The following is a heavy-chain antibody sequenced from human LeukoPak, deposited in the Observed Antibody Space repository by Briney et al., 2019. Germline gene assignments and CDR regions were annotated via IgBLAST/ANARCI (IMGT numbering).Heavy chain of an antibody. CDR3: ARDPARGGITPSFADY. CDR2: IKQDGSEK. Sequence: TGGSLRLSCAASGFSFSDYWMSWVRQAPGKGLEWVANIKQDGSEKYYVDSVKGRFTISRDNAKNSLYLQMNSLRAEDTAVYYCARDPARGGITPSFADYWGQGTLVTVSS. V-gene: IGHV3-7*01. D-gene: IGHD6-6*01. CDR1: GFSFSDYW. J-gene: IGHJ4*02.